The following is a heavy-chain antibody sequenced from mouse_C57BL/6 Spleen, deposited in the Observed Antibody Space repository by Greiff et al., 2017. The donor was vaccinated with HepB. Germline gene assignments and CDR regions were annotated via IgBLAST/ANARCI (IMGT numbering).Heavy chain of an antibody. J-gene: IGHJ2*01. V-gene: IGHV1-26*01. CDR1: GYTFTDYY. Sequence: EVQLQQSGPELVKPGASVKISCKASGYTFTDYYMNWVKQSHGKSLEWIGDINPNNGGTSYNQKFKGKATLTVDKSSSTAYMELRSLTSEDSAVYYCARSLRTLDYWGQGTTPTVSS. CDR2: INPNNGGT. CDR3: ARSLRTLDY. D-gene: IGHD1-1*01.